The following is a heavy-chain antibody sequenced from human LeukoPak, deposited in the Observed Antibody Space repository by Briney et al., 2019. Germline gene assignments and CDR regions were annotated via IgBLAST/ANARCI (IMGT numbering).Heavy chain of an antibody. CDR1: GGSISSGDYY. CDR3: ASLAGEVQLDYYYMDV. V-gene: IGHV4-30-4*08. J-gene: IGHJ6*03. D-gene: IGHD5-18*01. CDR2: IYYSGST. Sequence: PSQTLSLTCTVSGGSISSGDYYWSWIRQPPGKGLEWIGYIYYSGSTYYNPSLKSRVTISVDTSKNQFSLKLSSVTAADTAVYYCASLAGEVQLDYYYMDVWGKGTTVTVSS.